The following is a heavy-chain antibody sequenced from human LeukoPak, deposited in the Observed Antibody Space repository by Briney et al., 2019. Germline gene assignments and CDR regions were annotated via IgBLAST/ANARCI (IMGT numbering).Heavy chain of an antibody. CDR2: IIPIFDTP. Sequence: EASVKVSCKASGGTFNNYAISWVRQARGQGLEWMGGIIPIFDTPNYAQKFQGRVTITTDESTSTAYMELSSLRSEDTAVYYCARYIPGYDAFDIWGQGTVVTVSS. CDR1: GGTFNNYA. J-gene: IGHJ3*02. V-gene: IGHV1-69*05. D-gene: IGHD1-1*01. CDR3: ARYIPGYDAFDI.